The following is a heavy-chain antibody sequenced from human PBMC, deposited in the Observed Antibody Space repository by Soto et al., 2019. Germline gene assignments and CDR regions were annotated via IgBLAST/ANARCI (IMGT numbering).Heavy chain of an antibody. J-gene: IGHJ6*02. CDR3: AKAFSGVLAGMDV. V-gene: IGHV3-23*01. CDR2: ISGSGDKL. CDR1: ESTFSSTV. Sequence: GGSLRLSCAVSESTFSSTVMSWVRQAPGKGLEWVSSISGSGDKLYYVDSVKGRFTISRDNSKNTLYLQMNSLRAEDTAVYYCAKAFSGVLAGMDVWGQGTTVTVSS. D-gene: IGHD1-26*01.